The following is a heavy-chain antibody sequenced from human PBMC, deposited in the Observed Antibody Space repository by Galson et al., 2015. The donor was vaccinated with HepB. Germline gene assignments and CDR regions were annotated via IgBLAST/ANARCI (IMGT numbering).Heavy chain of an antibody. CDR2: IIPLFGRA. CDR1: GGSFNNYA. V-gene: IGHV1-69*13. J-gene: IGHJ4*02. D-gene: IGHD3-3*01. Sequence: SVKASCKASGGSFNNYAFNWVRQAPGRGLEWMGGIIPLFGRANYAQKFQGRATITADASTSTVFMDLRGLRSEDTAVYYCARVFSGEPNLQYLLYWGQGTLITVSS. CDR3: ARVFSGEPNLQYLLY.